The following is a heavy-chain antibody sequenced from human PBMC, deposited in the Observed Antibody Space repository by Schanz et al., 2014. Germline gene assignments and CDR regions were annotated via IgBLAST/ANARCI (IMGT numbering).Heavy chain of an antibody. Sequence: EVQLLESGGGVVRPGGSLRLSCAASGFTFSSYDMHWVRQVTGKGLEWVSGIGTAGDTYYPDSVKGRFTISRENAQNSLFLQLNTLRAGDTAVYYCARVVGSGWHYFDLWGQGTLVTVSS. V-gene: IGHV3-13*04. D-gene: IGHD6-19*01. J-gene: IGHJ4*02. CDR3: ARVVGSGWHYFDL. CDR2: IGTAGDT. CDR1: GFTFSSYD.